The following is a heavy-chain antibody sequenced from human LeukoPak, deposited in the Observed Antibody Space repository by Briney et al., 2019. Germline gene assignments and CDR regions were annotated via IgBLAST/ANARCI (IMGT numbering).Heavy chain of an antibody. D-gene: IGHD2-15*01. CDR3: ARETDEHCSGGSCYYWFDP. CDR1: GFTFSSYS. CDR2: ISSSSSYI. J-gene: IGHJ5*02. Sequence: PGGSLRLSCAASGFTFSSYSMNWVRQAPGKGLEWVSSISSSSSYIYYADSVKGRFTISRDNAKNSLYLQMNSLRAEDTAVYYCARETDEHCSGGSCYYWFDPWGQGTLVTVSS. V-gene: IGHV3-21*01.